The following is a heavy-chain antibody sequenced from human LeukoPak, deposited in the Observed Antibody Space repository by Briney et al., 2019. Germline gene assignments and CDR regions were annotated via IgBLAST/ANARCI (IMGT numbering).Heavy chain of an antibody. V-gene: IGHV4-61*01. Sequence: PSETLSLTCTVSGGSISSSSYYWSWIRQPPGKGLEWIGYIYYSGSTNYNPSLKSRVTMSVDTSKNQFSLKLSSVTAADTAVYYCARSRGAVGVKVGLDYWGQGTPVTVSS. CDR2: IYYSGST. D-gene: IGHD1-26*01. CDR1: GGSISSSSYY. CDR3: ARSRGAVGVKVGLDY. J-gene: IGHJ4*02.